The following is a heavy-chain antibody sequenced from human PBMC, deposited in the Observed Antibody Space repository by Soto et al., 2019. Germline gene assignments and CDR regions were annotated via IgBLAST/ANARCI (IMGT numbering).Heavy chain of an antibody. V-gene: IGHV6-1*01. D-gene: IGHD4-17*01. Sequence: SQTLSLTCAISGDSVSSNSAAWNWIRQSPSRGLEWLGRTYYRSKWYNYYALSVKSRITINPGTSKIQFSLQLNSVTPEDTAVYYCALDYGGNWYFDLWGRGTLVTVSS. CDR1: GDSVSSNSAA. CDR3: ALDYGGNWYFDL. J-gene: IGHJ2*01. CDR2: TYYRSKWYN.